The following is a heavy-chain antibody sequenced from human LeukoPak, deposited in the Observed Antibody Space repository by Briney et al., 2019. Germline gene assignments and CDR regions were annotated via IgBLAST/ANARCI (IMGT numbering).Heavy chain of an antibody. J-gene: IGHJ5*02. CDR2: IYYSGST. CDR1: GGSIRSSNYY. V-gene: IGHV4-39*01. D-gene: IGHD3-10*01. Sequence: SSETLSLTCTVSGGSIRSSNYYWGWIRQPPGKGLEWIGSIYYSGSTYYNPSLKSRVTISVDTSKNQFSLKLSSVTAADTAVYYCARLILWFGELGLDPWGQGTLVTVSS. CDR3: ARLILWFGELGLDP.